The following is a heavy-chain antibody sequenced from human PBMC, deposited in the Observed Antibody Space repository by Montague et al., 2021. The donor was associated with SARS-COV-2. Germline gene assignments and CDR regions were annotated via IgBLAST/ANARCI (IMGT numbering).Heavy chain of an antibody. CDR3: VRARGSNCYCPSH. V-gene: IGHV3-66*01. D-gene: IGHD2-15*01. CDR2: IYSGGST. CDR1: GFTVSSNY. Sequence: SLRLSCAASGFTVSSNYMSWVRQAPGKGLEWVSDIYSGGSTYYADSVKGRFTISRDNSKNTVYLQMNSLRAEDTAVYYCVRARGSNCYCPSHWGQGTLVTVSS. J-gene: IGHJ4*02.